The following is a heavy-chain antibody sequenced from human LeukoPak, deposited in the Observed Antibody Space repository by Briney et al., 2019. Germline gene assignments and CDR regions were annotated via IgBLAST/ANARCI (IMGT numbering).Heavy chain of an antibody. CDR2: INPNRGGT. V-gene: IGHV1-2*02. J-gene: IGHJ4*02. CDR3: ARGPDSSGWYNYYFDY. D-gene: IGHD6-19*01. Sequence: ASVKVSCKASGYTFTGYYMHWVRQAPGQGLEWMGWINPNRGGTNYAQKFQGRVTMTRDTSISTAYMELSRLRSDDTAVYYCARGPDSSGWYNYYFDYWGQGTLVTVSS. CDR1: GYTFTGYY.